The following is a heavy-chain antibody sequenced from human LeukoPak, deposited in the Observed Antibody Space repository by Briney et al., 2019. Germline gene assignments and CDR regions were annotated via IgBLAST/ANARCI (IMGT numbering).Heavy chain of an antibody. CDR3: ARITSTGYYFHFMDV. CDR1: GFTIADYT. V-gene: IGHV3-21*06. J-gene: IGHJ6*03. D-gene: IGHD2-2*01. CDR2: ISRSSSDI. Sequence: GGSLRLSCAASGFTIADYTINWFRQAPGKGLEWVSYISRSSSDIYYADSVKGRFTIFRDNGKNSLFLEMNGLRVEDTGVYYCARITSTGYYFHFMDVWGKGTTVIVSS.